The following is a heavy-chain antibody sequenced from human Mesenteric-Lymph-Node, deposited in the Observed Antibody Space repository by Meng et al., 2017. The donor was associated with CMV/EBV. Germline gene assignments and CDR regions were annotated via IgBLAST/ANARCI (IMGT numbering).Heavy chain of an antibody. CDR2: IISDGSTT. CDR3: ARVGWDKGALNA. Sequence: GESLKISCAASGFTFSRYWMHWVRQAPGKGLVWVSRIISDGSTTNYADSVKGRFTISRDNAKNTLYLQMNSLRAEDTAIYYCARVGWDKGALNAWGQGTLVTVSS. CDR1: GFTFSRYW. D-gene: IGHD1-26*01. V-gene: IGHV3-74*01. J-gene: IGHJ5*02.